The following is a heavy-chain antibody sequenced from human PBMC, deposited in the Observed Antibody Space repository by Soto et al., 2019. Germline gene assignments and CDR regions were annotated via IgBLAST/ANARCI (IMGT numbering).Heavy chain of an antibody. D-gene: IGHD3-10*01. CDR2: IIPIFGTA. CDR1: GGTFSSYA. J-gene: IGHJ6*02. V-gene: IGHV1-69*13. CDR3: ARALGYYGSGSYVVYYGMDV. Sequence: SVKVSCKASGGTFSSYAISWVRQAPGQGLEWMGGIIPIFGTANYAQKFQGRVTITADESTSTAYMELSSLRSEDTAVYYCARALGYYGSGSYVVYYGMDVWGQGTTVTVSS.